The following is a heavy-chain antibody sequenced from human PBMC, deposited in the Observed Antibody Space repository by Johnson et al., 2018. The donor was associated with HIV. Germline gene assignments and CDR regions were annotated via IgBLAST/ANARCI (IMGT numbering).Heavy chain of an antibody. CDR2: ISYDGSNK. CDR3: VRAFGSGGYYSSWYLGLGPFDI. Sequence: QVQLVESGGGVVQPGRSLRLSCAASGFTFGSYAMHWVRQAPGKGLEWVAVISYDGSNKYYADSVKGRFTISRDNSKKTLYLQMNSLRAEDTALYYCVRAFGSGGYYSSWYLGLGPFDIWGHGTMVTVSS. D-gene: IGHD6-13*01. J-gene: IGHJ3*02. CDR1: GFTFGSYA. V-gene: IGHV3-30*04.